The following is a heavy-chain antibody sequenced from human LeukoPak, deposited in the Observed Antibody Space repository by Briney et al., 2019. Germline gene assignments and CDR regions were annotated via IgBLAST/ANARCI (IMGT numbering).Heavy chain of an antibody. CDR3: ARHCCSGPAKRVFDI. CDR1: GGSIISSDYH. V-gene: IGHV4-39*01. CDR2: ISYSGNT. Sequence: PSETLSLTCTVSGGSIISSDYHWGWVRQPPGKGLEWIGTISYSGNTDYNPSLRSRVTISVDTSNNQFSLRLGSVAAADTAVYHCARHCCSGPAKRVFDIWGQGTMVTVSS. D-gene: IGHD2-15*01. J-gene: IGHJ3*02.